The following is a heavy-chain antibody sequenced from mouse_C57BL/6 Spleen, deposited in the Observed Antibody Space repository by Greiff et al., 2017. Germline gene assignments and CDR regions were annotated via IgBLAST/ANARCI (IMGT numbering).Heavy chain of an antibody. V-gene: IGHV1-22*01. D-gene: IGHD2-4*01. CDR1: GYTFTDYN. CDR2: INPNNGGT. J-gene: IGHJ3*01. Sequence: EVQLQQSGPELVKPGASVKMSCKASGYTFTDYNMHWVKQSHGKSLEWIGYINPNNGGTSYNQKFKGKATLTVNKSSSTAYMELRGLTSEDSAVHDCARRYYDSCWYAYWGQRTMVTVSA. CDR3: ARRYYDSCWYAY.